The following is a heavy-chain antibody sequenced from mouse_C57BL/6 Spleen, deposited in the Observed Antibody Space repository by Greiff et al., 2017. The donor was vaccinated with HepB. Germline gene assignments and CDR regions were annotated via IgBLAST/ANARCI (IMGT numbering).Heavy chain of an antibody. CDR2: INPNNGGT. J-gene: IGHJ1*03. CDR1: GYTFTDYY. Sequence: VQLQQSGPELVKPGASVKISCKASGYTFTDYYMNWVKQSHGKSLEWIGDINPNNGGTSYNQKFKGKATLTVDKSSSTAYMELRSLTSEDSAVYYCARNYGSIYWYFDVWGTGTTVTVSS. D-gene: IGHD1-1*01. CDR3: ARNYGSIYWYFDV. V-gene: IGHV1-26*01.